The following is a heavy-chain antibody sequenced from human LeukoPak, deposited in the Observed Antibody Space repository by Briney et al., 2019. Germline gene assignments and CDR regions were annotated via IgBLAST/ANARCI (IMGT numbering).Heavy chain of an antibody. J-gene: IGHJ3*02. D-gene: IGHD6-13*01. CDR3: GKNRLGQQYADAFEI. Sequence: GSLRLSCGAYGFAFSNCDMHWVRQAPGKGLEWVAFIRYDGSDKYYVDSVKGRFIISRDNSNNILYLQMNSLTADDTALYYCGKNRLGQQYADAFEIWGQGTMV. CDR2: IRYDGSDK. CDR1: GFAFSNCD. V-gene: IGHV3-30*02.